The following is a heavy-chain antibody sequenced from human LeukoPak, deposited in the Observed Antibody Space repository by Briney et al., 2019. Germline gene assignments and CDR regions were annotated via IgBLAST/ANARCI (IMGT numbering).Heavy chain of an antibody. V-gene: IGHV1-24*01. J-gene: IGHJ4*02. Sequence: GASVKVSCKVSGYTLTELSMHWVRQAPGKGLEWMGGFDPEDGETIYAQKFQGRVTMTRNTSISTAYMELSSLRSEDTAVYYCARGTVDDYWGQGTLVTVSS. CDR1: GYTLTELS. CDR3: ARGTVDDY. CDR2: FDPEDGET. D-gene: IGHD5-24*01.